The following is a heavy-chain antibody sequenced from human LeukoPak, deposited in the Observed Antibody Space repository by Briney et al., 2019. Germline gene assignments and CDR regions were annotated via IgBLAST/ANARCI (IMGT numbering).Heavy chain of an antibody. CDR3: ARDAVAAVGFLDYYYYMDV. CDR2: IIPIFGTA. CDR1: GGTFSSCA. V-gene: IGHV1-69*13. J-gene: IGHJ6*03. D-gene: IGHD6-13*01. Sequence: EASVKVSCKASGGTFSSCAISWVRQAPGQGLEWMGGIIPIFGTANYAQKFQGRVTITADESTSTAYMELSSLRSEDTAVYYCARDAVAAVGFLDYYYYMDVWGKGTTVTISS.